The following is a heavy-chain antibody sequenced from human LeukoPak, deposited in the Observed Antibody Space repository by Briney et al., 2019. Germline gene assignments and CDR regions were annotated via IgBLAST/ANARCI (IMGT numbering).Heavy chain of an antibody. CDR3: AKGLSSGWYNCFDY. D-gene: IGHD6-19*01. CDR1: GGTFSSYA. CDR2: IIPIFGTA. J-gene: IGHJ4*02. V-gene: IGHV1-69*13. Sequence: SVKVSCKASGGTFSSYAISWVRQAPGQGLEWMGGIIPIFGTANYAQKFQGRVTITADESTSTAYMELSSLRSEDTAVYYCAKGLSSGWYNCFDYWGQGTLVTVSS.